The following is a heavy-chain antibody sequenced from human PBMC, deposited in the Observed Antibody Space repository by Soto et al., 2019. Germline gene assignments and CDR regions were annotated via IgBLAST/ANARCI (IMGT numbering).Heavy chain of an antibody. CDR3: ATEDGYSYGFDY. CDR2: FDPEDGET. V-gene: IGHV1-24*01. Sequence: ASVKVSCKVSGYTLTELSMHWVRQAPGKGLEGMGGFDPEDGETIYAQKVQGRVNMTEDTSTDTAYMELSSLRSEDTAVYYCATEDGYSYGFDYWGQGTLVTVSS. CDR1: GYTLTELS. J-gene: IGHJ4*02. D-gene: IGHD5-18*01.